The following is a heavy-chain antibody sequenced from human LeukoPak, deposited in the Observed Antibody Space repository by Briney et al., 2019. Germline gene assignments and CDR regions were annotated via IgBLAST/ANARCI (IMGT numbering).Heavy chain of an antibody. CDR1: GGSISSYY. Sequence: PSETLSLTCTVSGGSISSYYWSWIRQPPGKGLEWIGYIYYSGSTNYNPSLKSRVTISVDTSKNQFSLKLGSVTAADTAVYYCARSTSRYSWFDPWGQGTLVTVSS. J-gene: IGHJ5*02. CDR2: IYYSGST. CDR3: ARSTSRYSWFDP. D-gene: IGHD1/OR15-1a*01. V-gene: IGHV4-59*01.